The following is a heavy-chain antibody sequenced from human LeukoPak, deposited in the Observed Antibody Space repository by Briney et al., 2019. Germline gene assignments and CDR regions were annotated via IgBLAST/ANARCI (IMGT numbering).Heavy chain of an antibody. CDR2: FDPEDVQT. D-gene: IGHD2-15*01. J-gene: IGHJ6*03. Sequence: AASVTVSCTISGSTLTESSIHWVRQPPGKGLERMGGFDPEDVQTIYAQKFQGRVTLTDDTSTDTAYMELSSLRFEDTAVYYCATRNCSGGSCLPEFYYYYLDIWGTGTTVTVSS. CDR1: GSTLTESS. V-gene: IGHV1-24*01. CDR3: ATRNCSGGSCLPEFYYYYLDI.